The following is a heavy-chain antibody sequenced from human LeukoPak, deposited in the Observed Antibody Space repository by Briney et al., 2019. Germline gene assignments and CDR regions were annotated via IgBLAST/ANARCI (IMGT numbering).Heavy chain of an antibody. D-gene: IGHD1-26*01. J-gene: IGHJ4*02. CDR1: GFTFSSYS. CDR3: AKDGGSSQEGFDY. Sequence: GGSLRLSCAASGFTFSSYSMNWVRQAPGKGLEWVSSISSTSFFIYYADSVKGRFTISRHNAENSLYLQMNSLRVEDTAVYYCAKDGGSSQEGFDYWGQGTLVTVYS. V-gene: IGHV3-21*01. CDR2: ISSTSFFI.